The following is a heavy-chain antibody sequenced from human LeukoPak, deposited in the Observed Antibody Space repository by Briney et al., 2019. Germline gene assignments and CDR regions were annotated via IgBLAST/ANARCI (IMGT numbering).Heavy chain of an antibody. CDR3: AKDDGDFLDVFDI. CDR2: ISGSGGKT. D-gene: IGHD3-3*01. Sequence: PGGSLRLSCAASKFTFSSYTMSWVRQSPGKGLEWVSGISGSGGKTYYADSVKGRFTISRDNSKNTLHLQMNSLRGEDTAVYYCAKDDGDFLDVFDIWGQGTVVTVSS. V-gene: IGHV3-23*01. J-gene: IGHJ3*02. CDR1: KFTFSSYT.